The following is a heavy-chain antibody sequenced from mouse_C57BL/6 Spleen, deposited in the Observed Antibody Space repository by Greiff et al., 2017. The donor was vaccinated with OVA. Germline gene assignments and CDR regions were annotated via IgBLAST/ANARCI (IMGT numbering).Heavy chain of an antibody. Sequence: QVQLKQPGAELVMPGASVKLSCKASGYTFTSYWMHWVKQRPGQGLEWIGEIDPSDSYTNYNQKFKGKSTLTVDKSSSTAYMQLSSLTSEDSAVYYCARRYYDGYSYAMDYWGQGTSVTVSA. D-gene: IGHD2-3*01. V-gene: IGHV1-69*01. CDR2: IDPSDSYT. CDR3: ARRYYDGYSYAMDY. CDR1: GYTFTSYW. J-gene: IGHJ4*01.